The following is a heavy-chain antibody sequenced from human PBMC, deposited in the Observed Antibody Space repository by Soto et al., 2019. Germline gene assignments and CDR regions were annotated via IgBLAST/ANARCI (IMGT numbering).Heavy chain of an antibody. D-gene: IGHD3-22*01. J-gene: IGHJ4*02. V-gene: IGHV3-7*03. CDR3: ARGSVHFYDNSFDY. Sequence: GSLSLSCGASGFSLIPYWMSWVRQAPGKGLEWVVKIKQDGSERNYVHSGRGRFTISRDNAQNTAFLQMSSLSAEDMAVYFCARGSVHFYDNSFDYWGQGTPVTVSS. CDR2: IKQDGSER. CDR1: GFSLIPYW.